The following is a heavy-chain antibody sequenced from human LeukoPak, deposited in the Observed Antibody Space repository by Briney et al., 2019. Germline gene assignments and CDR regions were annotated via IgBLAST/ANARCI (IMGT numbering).Heavy chain of an antibody. CDR1: GFTFSTYW. CDR2: INTDGSST. CDR3: ARDLKGGSYRNFDY. J-gene: IGHJ4*02. D-gene: IGHD1-26*01. V-gene: IGHV3-74*01. Sequence: PGGSLRLSCAASGFTFSTYWMHWVRQAPGKGLVWVSRINTDGSSTAYADSVQGRFTISRDNAKNTLYLQMNSLRAEDTAVYYCARDLKGGSYRNFDYWGREPWSPSPQ.